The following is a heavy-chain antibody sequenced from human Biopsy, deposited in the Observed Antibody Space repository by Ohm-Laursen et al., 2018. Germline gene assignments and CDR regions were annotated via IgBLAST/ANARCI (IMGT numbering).Heavy chain of an antibody. J-gene: IGHJ6*02. CDR3: ARDRYYGSANYFGYYNMDV. CDR2: ISWNSDSI. V-gene: IGHV3-9*01. Sequence: SLRLSCSASGFSFDNYVMHWVRQAPGKGLEWVSGISWNSDSIGYADSVKGRFTISRDNSKNTLFLQMNNLRAEDTAVYYCARDRYYGSANYFGYYNMDVWGQGTTVTVSS. D-gene: IGHD3-10*01. CDR1: GFSFDNYV.